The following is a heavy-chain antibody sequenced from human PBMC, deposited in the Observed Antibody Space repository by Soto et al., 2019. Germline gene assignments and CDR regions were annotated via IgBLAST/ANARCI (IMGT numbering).Heavy chain of an antibody. CDR2: IYSSGST. CDR3: TRGTLH. CDR1: GTSIISGGYY. V-gene: IGHV4-31*03. J-gene: IGHJ4*02. Sequence: QVQLQESGPGLVKPSQTLSLICTVSGTSIISGGYYWSWIRQHPGKGLEWIGCIYSSGSTSYNPSLKSRLAMSVDTSKNQFSLSLSSVTAADTAVYYCTRGTLHWGQGTLVTVSS.